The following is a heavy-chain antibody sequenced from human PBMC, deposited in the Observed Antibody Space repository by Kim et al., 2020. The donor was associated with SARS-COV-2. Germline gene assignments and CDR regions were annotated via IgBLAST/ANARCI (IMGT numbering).Heavy chain of an antibody. J-gene: IGHJ5*02. CDR3: VRRAHDHVLFDP. CDR2: TYYRSQWKN. D-gene: IGHD3-10*01. Sequence: SQTLSLTCAISGDSVSSDSAAWNWIRQSPSRGLEWLGRTYYRSQWKNDYAVSVESRITISSDPSKNQFSLHLHSVTPEDTAVYYCVRRAHDHVLFDPWGQGTLVTVSS. CDR1: GDSVSSDSAA. V-gene: IGHV6-1*01.